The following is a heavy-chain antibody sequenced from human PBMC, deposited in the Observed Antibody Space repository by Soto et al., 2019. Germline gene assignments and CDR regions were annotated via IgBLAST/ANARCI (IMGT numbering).Heavy chain of an antibody. CDR3: ARNDSGWYRTTWFDP. CDR1: GYRFSGYD. V-gene: IGHV1-2*02. J-gene: IGHJ5*02. CDR2: INPNSSCT. Sequence: ASVKVSCKASGYRFSGYDMHWVRQAPGQGLEWLGWINPNSSCTNYAQNFQGRVTITADTSISTAYMELSRLRSDDTAVYYCARNDSGWYRTTWFDPWGQGTLVTVSS. D-gene: IGHD6-19*01.